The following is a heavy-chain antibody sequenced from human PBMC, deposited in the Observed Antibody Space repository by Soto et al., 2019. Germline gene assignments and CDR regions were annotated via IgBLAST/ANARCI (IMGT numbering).Heavy chain of an antibody. CDR3: ARDNFGLGSYYWDPQEYSYMDV. V-gene: IGHV3-11*01. J-gene: IGHJ6*03. Sequence: GGSLRLSCAASGFTFSDHYMSWIRQSPGKGLEWISYISSSGDTIYYADSVKGRFTISRDDAKNSLYLHMNSLRAEDTAVYYCARDNFGLGSYYWDPQEYSYMDVWGKGTTVTVSS. CDR2: ISSSGDTI. CDR1: GFTFSDHY. D-gene: IGHD3-10*01.